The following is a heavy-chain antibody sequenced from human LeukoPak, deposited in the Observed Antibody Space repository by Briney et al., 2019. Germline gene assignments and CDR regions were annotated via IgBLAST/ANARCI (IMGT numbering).Heavy chain of an antibody. V-gene: IGHV4-34*01. CDR3: ARADGSGSPNFDY. D-gene: IGHD3-10*01. CDR2: INHSGST. J-gene: IGHJ4*02. CDR1: GGSFSGYY. Sequence: SETLSLTCAVYGGSFSGYYWSWIRQPPGKGLEWIGEINHSGSTNYNPSLKSRVTISVDTSKNQFSLKLSSVTAADTAAYYCARADGSGSPNFDYWGQGTLVTVSS.